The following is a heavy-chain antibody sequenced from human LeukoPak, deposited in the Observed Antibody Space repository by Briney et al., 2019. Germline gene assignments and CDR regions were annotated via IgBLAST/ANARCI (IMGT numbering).Heavy chain of an antibody. J-gene: IGHJ6*03. CDR3: ARDGVCGGDCYLPYYMDV. CDR1: GYTFTGYY. D-gene: IGHD2-21*02. CDR2: INPNSGGT. Sequence: ASVKVSCKASGYTFTGYYMHWVRQAPGQGLEWMGRINPNSGGTNYAQKFQGRVTMTRDTSISTAYMELGRLRSDDTAVYYCARDGVCGGDCYLPYYMDVWGKGTTVTVSS. V-gene: IGHV1-2*06.